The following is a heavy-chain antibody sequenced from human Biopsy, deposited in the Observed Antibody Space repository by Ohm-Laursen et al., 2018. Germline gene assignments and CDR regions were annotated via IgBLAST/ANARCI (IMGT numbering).Heavy chain of an antibody. D-gene: IGHD2-15*01. Sequence: TLSLTCAVSGYSISTGYYWGWIRQPPGKGLEWIGSIFHTGTTYYNPSLKSRVTISVDTSKNQFSLKLISVTAADTAVYYCAGRGSGGRSFDHWGQGTLVTVSS. CDR1: GYSISTGYY. J-gene: IGHJ4*02. CDR2: IFHTGTT. V-gene: IGHV4-38-2*01. CDR3: AGRGSGGRSFDH.